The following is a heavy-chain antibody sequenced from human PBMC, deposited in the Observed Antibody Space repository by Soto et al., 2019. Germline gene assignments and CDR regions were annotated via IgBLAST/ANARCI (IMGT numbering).Heavy chain of an antibody. J-gene: IGHJ6*02. Sequence: QVQLVESGGGVVQPGRSLRLSCAASGFTFSSYAMHWVRQAPGKGLEWVAVISYDGSNKYYADSVKGRFTISRDNSKNPLYPEKNSLRAEDPAVYYCARDRLRYNWNDFPYYYYGMDVWGQGTTVTVSS. CDR2: ISYDGSNK. V-gene: IGHV3-30-3*01. CDR3: ARDRLRYNWNDFPYYYYGMDV. CDR1: GFTFSSYA. D-gene: IGHD1-1*01.